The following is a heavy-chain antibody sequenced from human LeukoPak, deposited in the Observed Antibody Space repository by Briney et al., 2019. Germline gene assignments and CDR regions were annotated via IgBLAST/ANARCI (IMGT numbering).Heavy chain of an antibody. Sequence: PSETLSLTCTVSGGSISSSSYYWGWIRQPPGKGLEWIGYIYYSGSTNYNPSLKSRVTISVDTSKNQFSLKLSSVTAADTAVYYCARRGNYYDNFDYWGQGTLVTVSS. CDR2: IYYSGST. J-gene: IGHJ4*02. CDR1: GGSISSSSYY. D-gene: IGHD3-22*01. CDR3: ARRGNYYDNFDY. V-gene: IGHV4-61*05.